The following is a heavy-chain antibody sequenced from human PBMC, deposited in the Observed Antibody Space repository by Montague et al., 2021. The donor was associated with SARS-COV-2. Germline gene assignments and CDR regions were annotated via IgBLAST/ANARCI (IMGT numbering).Heavy chain of an antibody. V-gene: IGHV1-18*01. J-gene: IGHJ6*03. Sequence: SVKVSCKASGYTFTSYGISWVRQAPGQGLGWMGWISAYNGNTNYAQKLQGRVTMTTDTSTSTAYMELRSLRSDDTAVYYCARDYGPAAIPSGLYYYMDVWGKGTTVTVSS. CDR1: GYTFTSYG. D-gene: IGHD2-2*02. CDR2: ISAYNGNT. CDR3: ARDYGPAAIPSGLYYYMDV.